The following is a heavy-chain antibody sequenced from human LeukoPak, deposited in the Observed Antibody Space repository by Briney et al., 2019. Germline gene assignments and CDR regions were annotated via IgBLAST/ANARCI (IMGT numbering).Heavy chain of an antibody. V-gene: IGHV3-20*01. CDR3: ARVDFEKSFWSGYWFDY. CDR2: INWNGGST. CDR1: GFTFDDYG. J-gene: IGHJ4*02. Sequence: GGSLRLSCAASGFTFDDYGMSWVRQAPGKGLEWVSGINWNGGSTGYADSVKGRFTISRDNAKNSLYLQMNGLRAEDTALYHCARVDFEKSFWSGYWFDYWGQGTLVTVSS. D-gene: IGHD3-3*01.